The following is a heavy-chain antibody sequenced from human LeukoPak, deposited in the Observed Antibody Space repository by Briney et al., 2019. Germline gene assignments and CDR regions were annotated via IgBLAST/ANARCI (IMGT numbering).Heavy chain of an antibody. CDR1: GFTFKFYA. Sequence: PGGSLRLSCAGSGFTFKFYAMTWVRQAPGKGLEWVSGITGDASVTYDADSVKGRFSISRDNSKNTLYLQLNSLRVEDTAVYYCAKAYSSSLYGDAFHIWSQGTKVTVSP. V-gene: IGHV3-23*01. J-gene: IGHJ3*02. CDR2: ITGDASVT. D-gene: IGHD6-13*01. CDR3: AKAYSSSLYGDAFHI.